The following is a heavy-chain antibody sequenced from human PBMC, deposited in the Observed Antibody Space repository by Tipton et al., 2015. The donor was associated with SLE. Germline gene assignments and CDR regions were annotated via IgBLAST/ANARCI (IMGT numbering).Heavy chain of an antibody. D-gene: IGHD1-26*01. Sequence: SLRLSCAASGFTFSAHGMEWVRQAPGKGLEYVSAISNNGGSTYYANSVKGRFTISRDNSKNTLYLQMGSLRADDMAVYYCVRVLVGPAAFDVWGQGTMVTVSS. CDR2: ISNNGGST. CDR3: VRVLVGPAAFDV. V-gene: IGHV3-64*01. CDR1: GFTFSAHG. J-gene: IGHJ3*01.